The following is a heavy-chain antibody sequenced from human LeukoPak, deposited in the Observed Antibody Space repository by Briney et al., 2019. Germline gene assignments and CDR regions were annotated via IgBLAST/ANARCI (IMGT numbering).Heavy chain of an antibody. CDR1: GYTFTSYY. V-gene: IGHV1-2*02. CDR2: INPNSGAT. Sequence: ASVKVSCKASGYTFTSYYLHWVRQAPGQGLEWMGWINPNSGATNYAQKSQGRVTMTRDTSISTAYMELSRLRSDDTAVYYCVREVVLMVYAVGYWGQGTLVTVSS. J-gene: IGHJ4*02. D-gene: IGHD2-8*01. CDR3: VREVVLMVYAVGY.